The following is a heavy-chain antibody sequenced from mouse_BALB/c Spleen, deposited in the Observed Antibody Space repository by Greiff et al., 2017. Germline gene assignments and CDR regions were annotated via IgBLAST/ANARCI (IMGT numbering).Heavy chain of an antibody. CDR1: GFNIKDTY. CDR2: IDPANGNT. J-gene: IGHJ2*01. D-gene: IGHD1-1*01. V-gene: IGHV14-3*02. Sequence: EVQLQESGAELVKPGASVKLSCTASGFNIKDTYMHWVKQRPEQGLEWIGRIDPANGNTKYDPKFQGKATITADTSSNTAYLQLSSLTSEDTAVYYCDYGVNYFDYWGQGTTLTVSS. CDR3: DYGVNYFDY.